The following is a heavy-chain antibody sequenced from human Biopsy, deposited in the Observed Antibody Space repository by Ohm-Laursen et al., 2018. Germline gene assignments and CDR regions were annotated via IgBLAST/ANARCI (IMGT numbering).Heavy chain of an antibody. D-gene: IGHD1-14*01. CDR1: GDSISSDYY. V-gene: IGHV4-31*02. Sequence: SQTLSLTWSVSGDSISSDYYWTWIRQVPGEGLEWIAYMHHSGPTYTYYNPSLKRRVAISVEVSKNQFSLKVSSVTAADTAVYFCTRKPNSLYYFDHWGQGTLVTVSS. CDR3: TRKPNSLYYFDH. CDR2: MHHSGPT. J-gene: IGHJ4*02.